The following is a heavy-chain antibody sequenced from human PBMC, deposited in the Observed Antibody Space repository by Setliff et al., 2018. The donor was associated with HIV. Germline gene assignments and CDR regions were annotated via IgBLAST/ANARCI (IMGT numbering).Heavy chain of an antibody. CDR1: GFMFGVDW. J-gene: IGHJ4*02. Sequence: GGSLRLSCAASGFMFGVDWMSWVRQTPGEGLEWVASVNPDGGDKYYANSMRGRFTISRDNGKNAVYLQMNSLRTEDTAVYYCSTDLPSSGFFPDYWGQGTLVTVSS. CDR2: VNPDGGDK. V-gene: IGHV3-7*03. CDR3: STDLPSSGFFPDY. D-gene: IGHD6-19*01.